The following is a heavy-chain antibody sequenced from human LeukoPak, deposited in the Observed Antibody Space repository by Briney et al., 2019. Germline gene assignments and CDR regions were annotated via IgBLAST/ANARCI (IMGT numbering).Heavy chain of an antibody. CDR1: GFTVSSNS. CDR2: IYSDNT. Sequence: GGSLRLSCTVSGFTVSSNSMSWVRQAPGKGLEWVSFIYSDNTHYSDSVKGRFTISRDNSKNTLYLQMNSLRAEDTAVYYCAKSYYDYVWGSYRAYYYYYMDVWGKGTTVTISS. J-gene: IGHJ6*03. CDR3: AKSYYDYVWGSYRAYYYYYMDV. D-gene: IGHD3-16*02. V-gene: IGHV3-66*03.